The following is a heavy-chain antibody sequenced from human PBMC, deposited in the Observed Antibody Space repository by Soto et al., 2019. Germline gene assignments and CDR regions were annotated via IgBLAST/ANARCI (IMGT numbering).Heavy chain of an antibody. CDR3: ARGKYGSSGYYVSWFDP. Sequence: QVPLVQSGAAVKKPGASVKLSCKTSGYTFTAYYMHWVRQAPGQGLEWMGWLNPGNGGTKYAEKFQGRVTMTRQTSISTDYMKLSRLKSEDTAVYYGARGKYGSSGYYVSWFDPWGQGSLVSVSS. J-gene: IGHJ5*02. CDR1: GYTFTAYY. D-gene: IGHD3-22*01. CDR2: LNPGNGGT. V-gene: IGHV1-2*02.